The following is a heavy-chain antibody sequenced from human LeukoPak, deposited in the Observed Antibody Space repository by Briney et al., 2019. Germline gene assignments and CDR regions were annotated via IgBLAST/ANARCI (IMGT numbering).Heavy chain of an antibody. Sequence: GGSLRLSCAASGFTFSSYTMTWVRQAPGKGLEWVSAITGGGGTYFADSVKGRFTISRDNSKNTLSLHMNSLRAEDTAVYYCAKEPAYCGGDCYYLLDYWGQGTLVTVSS. V-gene: IGHV3-23*01. J-gene: IGHJ4*02. CDR1: GFTFSSYT. CDR3: AKEPAYCGGDCYYLLDY. CDR2: ITGGGGT. D-gene: IGHD2-21*02.